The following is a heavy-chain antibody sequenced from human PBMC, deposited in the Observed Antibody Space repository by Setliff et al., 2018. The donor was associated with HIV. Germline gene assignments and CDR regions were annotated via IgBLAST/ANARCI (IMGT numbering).Heavy chain of an antibody. V-gene: IGHV1-69*13. J-gene: IGHJ6*03. CDR1: GGHFSGYA. Sequence: SVKVSCKASGGHFSGYAISWVRQAPGQGLELMGGIIPIFGTANYAQKFQGRVTITADDSTSTAYMELSSLGSEDTAVYYCARGEKRFLEWLPLDYYYYYYMDVWGKGITVTVSS. CDR3: ARGEKRFLEWLPLDYYYYYYMDV. D-gene: IGHD3-3*01. CDR2: IIPIFGTA.